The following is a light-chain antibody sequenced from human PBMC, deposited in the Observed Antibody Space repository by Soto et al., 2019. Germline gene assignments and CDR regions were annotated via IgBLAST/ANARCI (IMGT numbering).Light chain of an antibody. J-gene: IGLJ1*01. V-gene: IGLV2-8*01. CDR1: SSDVGAYNY. CDR3: SSYAGSRTFV. Sequence: QSVLTQPPSASGSPGQSVIISCTGTSSDVGAYNYVSWYQQHPGKAPKLMIYEVSKRPSGVPDRFSGSKSGNTASLTVSGLRAEDEADYFCSSYAGSRTFVFGAGTKVTVL. CDR2: EVS.